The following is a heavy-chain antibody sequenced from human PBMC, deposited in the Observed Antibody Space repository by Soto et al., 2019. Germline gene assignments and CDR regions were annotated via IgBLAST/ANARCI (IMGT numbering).Heavy chain of an antibody. J-gene: IGHJ6*02. CDR3: TTDRHVLLWFGELEDYYYGMDV. V-gene: IGHV3-15*07. Sequence: EVQLVESGGGLVKPGGSLRLSCAASGFTFSNAWMNWVRQAPGKGLEWVGRIKSKTDGGTTDYAAPVKGRFTISRDDSKNTLYLQMNSLKTADTAVYYCTTDRHVLLWFGELEDYYYGMDVWGQGPTVTVSS. D-gene: IGHD3-10*01. CDR2: IKSKTDGGTT. CDR1: GFTFSNAW.